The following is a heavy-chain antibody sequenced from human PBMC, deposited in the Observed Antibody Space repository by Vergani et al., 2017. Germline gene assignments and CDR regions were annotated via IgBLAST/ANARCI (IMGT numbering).Heavy chain of an antibody. CDR1: GFDFSSYI. V-gene: IGHV3-48*01. J-gene: IGHJ3*01. CDR3: AREYSSTSGRAFDF. CDR2: VSTGTKSQ. D-gene: IGHD2-2*01. Sequence: QLVESGGGWVQPGGSLRLSCVVSGFDFSSYIMNWVRQAPGKGLEWVSFVSTGTKSQSYAESVKGRFTISRDSAKKSLYLLMDSLRAEDTAVYYCAREYSSTSGRAFDFLGQGTKVTVSS.